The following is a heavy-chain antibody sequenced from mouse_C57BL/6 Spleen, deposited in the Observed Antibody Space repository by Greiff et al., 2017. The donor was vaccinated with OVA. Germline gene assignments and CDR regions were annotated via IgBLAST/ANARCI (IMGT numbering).Heavy chain of an antibody. D-gene: IGHD1-1*01. CDR1: GFSLTSYG. CDR3: ARNPFTTVVAPYAMDY. V-gene: IGHV2-2*01. Sequence: VKLMESGPGLVQPSQSLSITCTVSGFSLTSYGVHWVRQSPGKGLEWLGVIWSGGSTDYNAAFISRLSISKDNSKSQVFFKMNSLQADDTAIYYCARNPFTTVVAPYAMDYWGQGTSVTVSS. J-gene: IGHJ4*01. CDR2: IWSGGST.